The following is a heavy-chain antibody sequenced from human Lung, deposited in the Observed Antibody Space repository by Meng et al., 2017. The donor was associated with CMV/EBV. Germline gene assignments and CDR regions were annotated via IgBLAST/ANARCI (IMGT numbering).Heavy chain of an antibody. J-gene: IGHJ6*02. CDR3: VASEEFYHFRSGWEWYYHYGMDV. Sequence: XVXVSXXASGDTFNKYVTSWVRQAPGQGLEWMGGIIPMRSGTNYAQKFQGRVTIIADTSTATVYMELSSLRSEDTAMYYCVASEEFYHFRSGWEWYYHYGMDVWGPGTTVXVSS. CDR2: IIPMRSGT. D-gene: IGHD3-3*02. V-gene: IGHV1-69*10. CDR1: GDTFNKYV.